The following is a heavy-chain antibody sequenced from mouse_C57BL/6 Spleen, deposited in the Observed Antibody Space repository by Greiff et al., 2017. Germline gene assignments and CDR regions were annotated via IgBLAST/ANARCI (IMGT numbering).Heavy chain of an antibody. CDR3: ARIRYYGSSRYFDY. CDR2: INPNNGGT. D-gene: IGHD1-1*01. V-gene: IGHV1-26*01. CDR1: GYTFTDYY. Sequence: EVQLQQSGPELVKPGASVKISCKASGYTFTDYYMNWVKQSHGKSLEWIGDINPNNGGTSYNQKFKGKATLTVDKSSSTAYMELRSLTSEDSAVYYCARIRYYGSSRYFDYWGQGTTLTVSS. J-gene: IGHJ2*01.